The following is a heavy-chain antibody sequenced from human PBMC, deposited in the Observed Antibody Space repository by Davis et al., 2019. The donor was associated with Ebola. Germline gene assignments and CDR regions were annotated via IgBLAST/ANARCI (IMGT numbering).Heavy chain of an antibody. J-gene: IGHJ2*01. Sequence: GESLKISCAASGFIFSSYVMSWVRQAPGKGLEWVSTLGTSADTYYAESVKGRFTIPRDNSENMLYLQMNTLRAEDTAVYYCARHVNGDFWYFDLWGRGTRVTVSS. V-gene: IGHV3-23*01. D-gene: IGHD4-17*01. CDR1: GFIFSSYV. CDR3: ARHVNGDFWYFDL. CDR2: LGTSADT.